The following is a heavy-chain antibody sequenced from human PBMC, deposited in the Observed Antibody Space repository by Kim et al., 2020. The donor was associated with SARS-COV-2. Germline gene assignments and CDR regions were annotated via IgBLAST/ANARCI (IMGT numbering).Heavy chain of an antibody. J-gene: IGHJ6*02. V-gene: IGHV1-3*01. D-gene: IGHD2-8*02. CDR1: GYTFTSYA. CDR2: INAGNGNT. Sequence: ASVKVSCKASGYTFTSYAMHWVRQAPGQRLEWMGWINAGNGNTKYSQKFQGRVTITRDTSASTAYMELSSLRSEDTAVYYCARELLVVYAIGYYYGMDVWGQGPTVTVSS. CDR3: ARELLVVYAIGYYYGMDV.